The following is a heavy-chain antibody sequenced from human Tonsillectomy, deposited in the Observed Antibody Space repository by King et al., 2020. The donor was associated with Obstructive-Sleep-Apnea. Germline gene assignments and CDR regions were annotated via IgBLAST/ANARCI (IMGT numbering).Heavy chain of an antibody. CDR3: ARDLFYYNSGTSYEDTFDI. Sequence: FQLVQSGGEVKKPGASVRVSCKASGYNFKTYGLSWVRQAPGQGLEWMGWISGHNGDKNYAQRLRGRVVMTADTTTSTAYMELSSLTPDDTAGYYCARDLFYYNSGTSYEDTFDIWGQGTMVTVSS. D-gene: IGHD3-10*01. J-gene: IGHJ3*02. CDR2: ISGHNGDK. CDR1: GYNFKTYG. V-gene: IGHV1-18*01.